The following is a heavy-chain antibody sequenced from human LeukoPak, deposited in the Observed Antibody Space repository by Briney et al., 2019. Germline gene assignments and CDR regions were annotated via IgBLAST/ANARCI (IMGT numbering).Heavy chain of an antibody. D-gene: IGHD6-13*01. V-gene: IGHV4-39*01. CDR3: ARLWYSSSWYRVDY. CDR1: GGSISSSSYY. J-gene: IGHJ4*02. CDR2: IYYSGST. Sequence: PSETLSLTCTVSGGSISSSSYYWGWIRQPPGKGLEWIGSIYYSGSTYYNPSLKSRVTISVDTSKNQFSLKLSSVTAADTAEYYCARLWYSSSWYRVDYWGQGTLVTVSS.